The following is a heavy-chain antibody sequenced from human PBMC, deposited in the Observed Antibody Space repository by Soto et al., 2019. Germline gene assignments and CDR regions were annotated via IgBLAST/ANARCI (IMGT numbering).Heavy chain of an antibody. CDR3: ARALGGITIFGVVIGNWYFDL. V-gene: IGHV4-30-4*01. CDR1: GGSISSGDYY. J-gene: IGHJ2*01. D-gene: IGHD3-3*01. CDR2: IYYSGST. Sequence: SETLSLTCTVSGGSISSGDYYWSWIRQPKGKGLEWIGYIYYSGSTYYNPSLKSRVTISVDTSKNQFSLKLSSVTAADTAVYYCARALGGITIFGVVIGNWYFDLWGRGTRVT.